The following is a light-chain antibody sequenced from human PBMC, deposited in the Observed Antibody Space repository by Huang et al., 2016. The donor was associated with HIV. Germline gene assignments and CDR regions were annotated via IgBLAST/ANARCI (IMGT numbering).Light chain of an antibody. CDR3: QQYNAYWT. V-gene: IGKV1-5*03. CDR1: QRISTW. CDR2: NAS. Sequence: DIQITQSPSTLSASVGDRVTITCRASQRISTWLAWYQQKPGKAPKLLIYNASILESGVPSRFSGSGSGTEFTLTISSLQPDDFATYYCQQYNAYWTFGQGTKVEVK. J-gene: IGKJ1*01.